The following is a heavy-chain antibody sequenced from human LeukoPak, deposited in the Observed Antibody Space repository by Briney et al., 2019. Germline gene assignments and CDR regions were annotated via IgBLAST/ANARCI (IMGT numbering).Heavy chain of an antibody. Sequence: SETLSLTCVVYGGSFSGYYWTWIRQPPGKGLEWIGEINHSGSTNHNPSLKSRVTIPIDTSKNQFSLTLTSVTAADTAVYYCARGHSDYYGSGSYYKAWGQGTLVTVSS. V-gene: IGHV4-34*01. D-gene: IGHD3-10*01. CDR1: GGSFSGYY. CDR3: ARGHSDYYGSGSYYKA. J-gene: IGHJ5*02. CDR2: INHSGST.